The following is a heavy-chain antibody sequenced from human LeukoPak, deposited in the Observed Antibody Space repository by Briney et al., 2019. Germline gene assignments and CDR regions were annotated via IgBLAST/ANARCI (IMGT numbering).Heavy chain of an antibody. Sequence: GGSLRLSCAASGLTFSRSWMSWVRQPPGKGLEWVANISPDGSTKYHMDSVKGRFTISRDNAKGSLYLEMSRLRDDDTAMYYCATGASGSWDFGGQGTLVTVSS. CDR2: ISPDGSTK. J-gene: IGHJ4*02. CDR1: GLTFSRSW. CDR3: ATGASGSWDF. V-gene: IGHV3-7*03. D-gene: IGHD6-13*01.